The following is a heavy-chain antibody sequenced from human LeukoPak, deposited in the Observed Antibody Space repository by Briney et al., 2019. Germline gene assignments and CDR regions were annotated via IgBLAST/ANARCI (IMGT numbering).Heavy chain of an antibody. J-gene: IGHJ5*02. CDR2: ISSGSNTI. CDR1: GFTFSDYY. Sequence: GGSLRLSCAASGFTFSDYYMSWIRQATGKGLEWISYISSGSNTIFYADSVQGRFTISRDNSKNSLFLQMNSLRADDTAVYFCARDRSSYSDSWGQGTLVTVSS. V-gene: IGHV3-11*04. D-gene: IGHD1-26*01. CDR3: ARDRSSYSDS.